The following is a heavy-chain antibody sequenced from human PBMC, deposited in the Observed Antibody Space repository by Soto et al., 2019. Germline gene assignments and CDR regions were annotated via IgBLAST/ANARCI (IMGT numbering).Heavy chain of an antibody. Sequence: QVQLVESGGGVVQPGRSLRLSCAASGFTFSYYAMHWVRQAPGKGLEWVAVIWYDGSNKYYADSVKGRFTISRDNSKNTLYLPMHSLRVEDTAVYYCASLHPDSCALWGQGTLVTVSS. V-gene: IGHV3-33*01. J-gene: IGHJ4*02. CDR2: IWYDGSNK. D-gene: IGHD2-15*01. CDR3: ASLHPDSCAL. CDR1: GFTFSYYA.